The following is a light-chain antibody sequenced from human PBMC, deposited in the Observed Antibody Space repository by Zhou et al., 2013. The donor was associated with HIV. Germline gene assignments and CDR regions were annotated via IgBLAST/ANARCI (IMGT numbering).Light chain of an antibody. Sequence: EVVLSQSPGTLSLSPGEGATLSCRASQSIGTRDLAWYQQKFGQAPRLLMYAASTRATGIPDRFRGSGSGTGTDFTLTISGLKPEDSAVYYCQQYNILPWTFGQGTKVEI. CDR3: QQYNILPWT. V-gene: IGKV3-20*01. CDR2: AAS. J-gene: IGKJ1*01. CDR1: QSIGTRD.